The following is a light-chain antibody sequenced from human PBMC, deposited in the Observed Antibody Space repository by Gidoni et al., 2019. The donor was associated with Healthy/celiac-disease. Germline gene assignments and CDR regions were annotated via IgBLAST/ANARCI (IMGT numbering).Light chain of an antibody. J-gene: IGKJ2*01. CDR3: QQRSDWPPYT. V-gene: IGKV3-11*01. CDR2: YAS. Sequence: EIVLTQSPATLSLSPGERATLSCRASQSVSSYLAWYQQKPGQAPRLLINYASNRATGIPARFSGSGSGTNFTLTISSLEPEDVAVYYCQQRSDWPPYTFGQGTKLEIK. CDR1: QSVSSY.